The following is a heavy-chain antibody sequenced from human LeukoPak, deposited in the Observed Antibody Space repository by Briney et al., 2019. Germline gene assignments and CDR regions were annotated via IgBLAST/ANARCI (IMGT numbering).Heavy chain of an antibody. CDR3: AKDPKVDWNPGTIDS. V-gene: IGHV3-13*01. CDR2: IGTAGDT. J-gene: IGHJ4*02. Sequence: GGSLRLSCAASGFTFSSYDMHWVRQATGKGLEWVSAIGTAGDTYYPGSVKGRFTISRENAKNTLYLQMNSLRAEDTAVYYCAKDPKVDWNPGTIDSWGQGTLVTVSS. CDR1: GFTFSSYD. D-gene: IGHD1-1*01.